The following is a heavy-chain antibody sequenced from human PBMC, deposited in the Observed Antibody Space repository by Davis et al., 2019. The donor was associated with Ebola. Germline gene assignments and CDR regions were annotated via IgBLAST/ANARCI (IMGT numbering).Heavy chain of an antibody. J-gene: IGHJ4*02. CDR3: AKLGRSSDYYGRHFDW. CDR1: GYSFTTYW. Sequence: KVSYKVSGYSFTTYWIGWVRQMPGKGLEWMGTVYPGDSDTRYSPSFQGHVTISAEKSSNTAYLQWSSLKASDTATYYCAKLGRSSDYYGRHFDWWGQGTRVTVSS. V-gene: IGHV5-51*01. D-gene: IGHD2-21*02. CDR2: VYPGDSDT.